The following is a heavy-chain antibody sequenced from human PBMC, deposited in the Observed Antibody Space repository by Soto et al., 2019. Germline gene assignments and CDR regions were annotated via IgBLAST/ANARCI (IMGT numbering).Heavy chain of an antibody. Sequence: QLQLQESGPGLVKPSETLSLTCSVSGGSIDSTDFYWVWVRQPPGEGLEWIGSTYYRRNTYYNSSLRSRVPLTGEPSKNPFPLRVSPVTAADPALLFWARKGPWAPLEGRGQGTLVTVSS. V-gene: IGHV4-39*01. CDR1: GGSIDSTDFY. CDR2: TYYRRNT. J-gene: IGHJ4*02. CDR3: ARKGPWAPLEG.